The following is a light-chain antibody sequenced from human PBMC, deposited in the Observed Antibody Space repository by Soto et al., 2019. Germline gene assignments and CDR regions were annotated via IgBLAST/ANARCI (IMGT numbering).Light chain of an antibody. CDR2: GAS. Sequence: EIVLTQSPVTLSLSPGERATLSCRASQSVSSSYLAWYQQKPGQAPRLLIYGASTRATGIPARFSGSGSGTEFTLTMSSLQSEDFAVYYCQQYNKWPRTFGQGTKVDIK. V-gene: IGKV3-15*01. CDR3: QQYNKWPRT. J-gene: IGKJ1*01. CDR1: QSVSSSY.